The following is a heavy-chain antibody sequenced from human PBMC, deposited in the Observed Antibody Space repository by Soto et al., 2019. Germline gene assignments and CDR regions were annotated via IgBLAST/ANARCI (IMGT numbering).Heavy chain of an antibody. Sequence: QVQLQESGPGLVKPSQTLSLTCTVSGGSINTGGFYWNWIRQHPGKGLEWIGYIYYTGTTYYTPSLRSRLTMTVDTSKNQFSLKLSSVTAADTAVYYCARENTGDWHFDLWGRGTLVTVSS. CDR2: IYYTGTT. V-gene: IGHV4-31*03. CDR1: GGSINTGGFY. D-gene: IGHD7-27*01. CDR3: ARENTGDWHFDL. J-gene: IGHJ2*01.